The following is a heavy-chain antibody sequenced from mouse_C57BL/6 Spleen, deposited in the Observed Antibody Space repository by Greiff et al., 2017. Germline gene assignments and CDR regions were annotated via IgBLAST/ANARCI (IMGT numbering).Heavy chain of an antibody. J-gene: IGHJ2*01. V-gene: IGHV5-6*01. CDR1: GFTFSSYG. CDR3: ARAPYFDY. CDR2: ISSGGSYT. Sequence: EVQGVESGGDLVKPGGSLKLSCAASGFTFSSYGMSWVRQTPDKRLEWVATISSGGSYTYYPDSVKGRFTISRDNAKNTLYLQMSSLKSEDTAMYYCARAPYFDYWGQGTTLTVSS.